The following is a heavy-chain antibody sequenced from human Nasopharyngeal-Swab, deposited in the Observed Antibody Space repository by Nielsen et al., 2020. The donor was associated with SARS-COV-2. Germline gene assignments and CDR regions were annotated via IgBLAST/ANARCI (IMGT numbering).Heavy chain of an antibody. CDR2: IFSNDEK. D-gene: IGHD3-22*01. V-gene: IGHV2-26*01. J-gene: IGHJ6*02. Sequence: WIRQPQGKALEWLAHIFSNDEKSYSTTLKSRLTISKDTSKSQVVLTMTNMDPVDTATYYCARIIEVNTSYYDYGMDVWGQGTTVTVSS. CDR3: ARIIEVNTSYYDYGMDV.